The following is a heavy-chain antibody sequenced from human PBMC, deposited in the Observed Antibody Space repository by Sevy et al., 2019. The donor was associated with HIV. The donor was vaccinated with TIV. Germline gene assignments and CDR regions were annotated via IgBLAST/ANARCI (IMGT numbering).Heavy chain of an antibody. Sequence: GGSLRLSCAASGFTVSSNYMSWVRQAPGKGLEWVSGISWNSGTIGYADSVKGRFTISRDNAKNSLYLQMNSLRAEDTALYYCARQRGVVLVPAAPFDYWGQGTLVTVSS. V-gene: IGHV3-9*01. D-gene: IGHD2-2*01. J-gene: IGHJ4*02. CDR2: ISWNSGTI. CDR1: GFTVSSNY. CDR3: ARQRGVVLVPAAPFDY.